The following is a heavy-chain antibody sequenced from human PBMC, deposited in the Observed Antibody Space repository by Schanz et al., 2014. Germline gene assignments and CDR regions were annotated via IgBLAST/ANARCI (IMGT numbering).Heavy chain of an antibody. CDR3: ARDRWNYEGGIFDI. V-gene: IGHV1-69*04. Sequence: QVQLVQSGAEVKKAGASVKVSCKVSGYTLSKLSIHWVRQAPGQGPEWIGRFMPFLGITNLAQKFQDRVTMTADKATSTAYMELSGLRSEDTAMYYCARDRWNYEGGIFDIWGQGPMVTVSS. CDR2: FMPFLGIT. J-gene: IGHJ3*02. CDR1: GYTLSKLS. D-gene: IGHD1-7*01.